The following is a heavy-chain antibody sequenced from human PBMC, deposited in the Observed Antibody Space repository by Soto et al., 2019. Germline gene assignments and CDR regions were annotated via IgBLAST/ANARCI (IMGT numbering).Heavy chain of an antibody. D-gene: IGHD6-13*01. V-gene: IGHV3-48*01. CDR1: GFTFSSSA. CDR3: ARDPRARIGYSASWYYFDY. Sequence: EVQLVESGGGLAQPGGSLRLSCAASGFTFSSSAMNWVRQAPGKGLEWISYISPSSSPIYYADSVKGRFTISRDNAKNSLYLQMNSLRGEDTAVSYCARDPRARIGYSASWYYFDYWGQGPLVTVSS. CDR2: ISPSSSPI. J-gene: IGHJ4*02.